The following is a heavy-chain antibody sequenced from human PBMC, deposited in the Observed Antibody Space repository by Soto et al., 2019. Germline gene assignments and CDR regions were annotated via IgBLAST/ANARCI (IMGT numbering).Heavy chain of an antibody. CDR3: ARDFTTAETPGDDFDY. CDR1: GFTFSHYW. J-gene: IGHJ4*02. D-gene: IGHD4-17*01. V-gene: IGHV3-74*01. CDR2: IDGDGTHI. Sequence: EVQLVESGGGLVQPGGSVRLSCAASGFTFSHYWMHWVRQVPGKGLLWVARIDGDGTHITYADFVKGRFTISRDNAKNTVGLQMNSLSAEDTAGYYCARDFTTAETPGDDFDYWGQGTLLTVSS.